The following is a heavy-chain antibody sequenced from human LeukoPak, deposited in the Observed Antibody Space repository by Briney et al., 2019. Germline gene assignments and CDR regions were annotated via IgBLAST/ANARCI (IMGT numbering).Heavy chain of an antibody. J-gene: IGHJ4*02. CDR1: GYSFTSYW. Sequence: GESLKISCKGSGYSFTSYWIGWVRQMPGKGLEWMGIIYPGDSDTSYSPSFQGQVTISADKSISTAYLQWSSLKASDTAMYYCARQDYYDSSGFPLFDYWGQGTLVTVSS. V-gene: IGHV5-51*01. CDR3: ARQDYYDSSGFPLFDY. D-gene: IGHD3-22*01. CDR2: IYPGDSDT.